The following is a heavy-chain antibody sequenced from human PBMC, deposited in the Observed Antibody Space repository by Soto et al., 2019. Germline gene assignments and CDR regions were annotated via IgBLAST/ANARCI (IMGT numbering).Heavy chain of an antibody. V-gene: IGHV3-23*01. D-gene: IGHD2-15*01. Sequence: EVQLLESGGGLVQPGGSLRLSCAASGFTFSSYAMSWVRQAPGKGLEWVSAISGSGGSTYYADSVKGRFSISRDNSKNTLYLQMNSLRAEDTAVYYCATAFYCSGGSCSRGYFDYWGQGTLVTFSS. J-gene: IGHJ4*02. CDR1: GFTFSSYA. CDR3: ATAFYCSGGSCSRGYFDY. CDR2: ISGSGGST.